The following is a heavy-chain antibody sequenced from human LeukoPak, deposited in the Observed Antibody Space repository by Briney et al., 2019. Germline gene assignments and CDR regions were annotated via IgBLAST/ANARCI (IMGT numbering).Heavy chain of an antibody. CDR2: IKQDGSEK. CDR1: GFTFSSYW. CDR3: ARVDGSGSYIYYYYMDV. J-gene: IGHJ6*03. V-gene: IGHV3-7*01. D-gene: IGHD3-10*01. Sequence: PGGSLRPSCGASGFTFSSYWMSWVRQAPGKGLEWVANIKQDGSEKYYVDSVKGRFTISRDNAKNSLYPQMNSLRAEDTAVYYCARVDGSGSYIYYYYMDVWGRGTTVTVSS.